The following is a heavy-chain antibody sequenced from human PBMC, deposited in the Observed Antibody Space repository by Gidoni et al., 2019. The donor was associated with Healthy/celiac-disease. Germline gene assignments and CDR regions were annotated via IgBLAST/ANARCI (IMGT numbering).Heavy chain of an antibody. CDR2: IYYSGST. Sequence: QLQLQESGPGLVKPSETLSLTCTVSGGSISSSSYYWGWIRQPPGKGLEWIGSIYYSGSTYYNPSLKSRVTISVDTSKNQFSLKLSSVTAADTAVYYCARHESHVFSPYYGMDVWGQGTTVTVSS. D-gene: IGHD3-9*01. V-gene: IGHV4-39*01. CDR1: GGSISSSSYY. J-gene: IGHJ6*02. CDR3: ARHESHVFSPYYGMDV.